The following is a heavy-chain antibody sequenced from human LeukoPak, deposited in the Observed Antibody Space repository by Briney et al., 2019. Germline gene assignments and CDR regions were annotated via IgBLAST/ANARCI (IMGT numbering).Heavy chain of an antibody. V-gene: IGHV3-74*01. CDR1: GFTFSSYW. D-gene: IGHD3-10*01. CDR2: INSEGSST. CDR3: ARPMVRGVSGMDV. J-gene: IGHJ6*02. Sequence: QPGGSLRLSCAASGFTFSSYWMHWVRQAPGKGLVWVSRINSEGSSTSYADSVKGRFTISRDNAKNTLYLQMNSLRAEDTAVYYCARPMVRGVSGMDVWGQGTTVTVSS.